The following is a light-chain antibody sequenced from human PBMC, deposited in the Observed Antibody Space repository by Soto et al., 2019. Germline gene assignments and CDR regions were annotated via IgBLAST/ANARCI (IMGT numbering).Light chain of an antibody. V-gene: IGKV1-5*03. CDR1: QSISGS. CDR2: EAS. J-gene: IGKJ1*01. CDR3: QQYNGYWT. Sequence: DIQMTQSPSTLSASVGDRVTITCRASQSISGSSAWYQQKPGKAPKLLIYEASILKSGVPSRFSGSGSGTEYTLTISSLQPDDSASYYCQQYNGYWTFGQGTRVEIK.